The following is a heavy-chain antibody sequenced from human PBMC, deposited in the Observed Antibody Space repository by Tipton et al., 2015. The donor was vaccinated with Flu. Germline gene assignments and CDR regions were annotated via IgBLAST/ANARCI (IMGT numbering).Heavy chain of an antibody. V-gene: IGHV3-7*01. J-gene: IGHJ5*02. CDR2: INQDGSVK. Sequence: GSLRLSCAASGFSLSSYWMSWVRQAPGKGLECVANINQDGSVKYYVDSVKGRFIISRDNAKNSFYLQMNSLRSDDTALYYCARAWAAAGSAWGQGTLVTVAS. CDR1: GFSLSSYW. D-gene: IGHD6-13*01. CDR3: ARAWAAAGSA.